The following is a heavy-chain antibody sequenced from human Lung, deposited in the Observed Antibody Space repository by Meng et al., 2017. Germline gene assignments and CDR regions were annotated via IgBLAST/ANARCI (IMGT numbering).Heavy chain of an antibody. Sequence: QVRLQEAGPGLVKPSQTLSLTCTVSGGSISNSNYYWSWIRQPPGKGLEWSGHIYNSGSTYYNPSLKSRITISVDTSKNQFSLKLSSVTAADTAVYYCARGQKGYFDLWGRGTLVTVSS. CDR2: IYNSGST. CDR1: GGSISNSNYY. V-gene: IGHV4-30-4*01. CDR3: ARGQKGYFDL. J-gene: IGHJ2*01.